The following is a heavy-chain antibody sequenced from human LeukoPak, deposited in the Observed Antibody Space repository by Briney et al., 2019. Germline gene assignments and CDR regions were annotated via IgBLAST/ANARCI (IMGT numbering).Heavy chain of an antibody. CDR3: AKDPGGLAMIVVNDDY. CDR1: GFTFSSYS. D-gene: IGHD3-22*01. CDR2: ISSSSSTI. V-gene: IGHV3-48*01. Sequence: GGSLRLSCAASGFTFSSYSMNWVRQAPGKGLEWVSYISSSSSTIYYADSVKGRFTISRDNSKNTLYLQMNSLRAEDTAVYYCAKDPGGLAMIVVNDDYWGQGTLVTVSS. J-gene: IGHJ4*02.